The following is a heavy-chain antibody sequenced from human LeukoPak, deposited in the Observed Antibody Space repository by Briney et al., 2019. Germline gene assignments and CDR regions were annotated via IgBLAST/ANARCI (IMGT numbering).Heavy chain of an antibody. V-gene: IGHV3-53*05. D-gene: IGHD4-17*01. CDR1: GFTVSSID. Sequence: GGSLRLSCAASGFTVSSIDMSWARQAPGKGLEWISVIYGGGNTRYYADSVKGRFTISRDNSKNTLYLQMNSLRAEDTAVYYCARDPYGDSSIDYWGQGTLVTVSS. CDR3: ARDPYGDSSIDY. CDR2: IYGGGNT. J-gene: IGHJ4*02.